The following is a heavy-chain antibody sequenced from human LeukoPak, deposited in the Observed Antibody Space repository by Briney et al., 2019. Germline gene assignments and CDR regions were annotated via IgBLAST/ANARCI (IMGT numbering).Heavy chain of an antibody. D-gene: IGHD6-13*01. V-gene: IGHV3-30-3*01. CDR2: ISYDGSNK. J-gene: IGHJ1*01. Sequence: GGALRLSCAASGFTFSSYAIHWVRQAPGKGLEWVAVISYDGSNKYYADSVKGRFTISRDNSKNTLYLQMNSLRVADTAVYYCASIAAAAGAPYFQHWGQGTLVTVSS. CDR3: ASIAAAAGAPYFQH. CDR1: GFTFSSYA.